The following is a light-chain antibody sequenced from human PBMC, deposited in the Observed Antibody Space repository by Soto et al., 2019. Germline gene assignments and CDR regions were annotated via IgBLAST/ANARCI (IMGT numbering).Light chain of an antibody. CDR3: QQFGSSLRRT. CDR2: GTS. Sequence: VLTQSPGTLSLSLGERATLSCRASQSVSSSYLAWYQQKPGQAPRLLIYGTSNRATGIPDRFSGSGSGTDFTLTISRLEPEDFAVYYCQQFGSSLRRTFGQRTKVDIK. V-gene: IGKV3-20*01. J-gene: IGKJ1*01. CDR1: QSVSSSY.